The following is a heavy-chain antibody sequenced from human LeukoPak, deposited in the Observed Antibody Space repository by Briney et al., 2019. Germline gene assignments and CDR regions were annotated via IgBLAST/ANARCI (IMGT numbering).Heavy chain of an antibody. CDR1: GFTFSSYG. CDR3: ARDLVRYCSSTSCLQDAFDI. V-gene: IGHV3-30*03. D-gene: IGHD2-2*01. CDR2: ISYDGSNK. Sequence: GGSLRLSCAASGFTFSSYGMHWVRQAPGKGLEWVAVISYDGSNKYYADSVKGRFTISRDNSKNTLYLQMNSLRAEDTAVYYCARDLVRYCSSTSCLQDAFDIWGQGTMVTVSS. J-gene: IGHJ3*02.